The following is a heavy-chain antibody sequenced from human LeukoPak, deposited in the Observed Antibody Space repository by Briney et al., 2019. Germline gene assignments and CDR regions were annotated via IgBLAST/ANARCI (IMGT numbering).Heavy chain of an antibody. V-gene: IGHV2-5*01. CDR3: AHGTWGLGLYFDL. D-gene: IGHD7-27*01. Sequence: ESGPTLVNPTQTLTLTCTFSEFSLINTGVGVGWIRQPPGKALEWLALIFWNDRKDYSPSLKNRLTITKDTSEDRVVLTMTNMDPADTATYFCAHGTWGLGLYFDLWGRGTLVTVSS. CDR2: IFWNDRK. CDR1: EFSLINTGVG. J-gene: IGHJ2*01.